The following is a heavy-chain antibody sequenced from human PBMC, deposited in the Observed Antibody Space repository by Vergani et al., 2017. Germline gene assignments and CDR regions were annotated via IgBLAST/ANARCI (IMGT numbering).Heavy chain of an antibody. CDR1: GGSFTSYH. CDR2: IDHTGRP. V-gene: IGHV4-34*01. J-gene: IGHJ6*03. D-gene: IGHD4-11*01. CDR3: ARVNTEXNGHLYYYYYMDV. Sequence: QVQLQQWGGGLLKPSETLSLTCVVNGGSFTSYHWTWIRQSPGEGLEWVGDIDHTGRPDYNPSLKSRLTISVDKSRNQFSLTLNSVTATDTAIYFCARVNTEXNGHLYYYYYMDVWGQGTAVTVS.